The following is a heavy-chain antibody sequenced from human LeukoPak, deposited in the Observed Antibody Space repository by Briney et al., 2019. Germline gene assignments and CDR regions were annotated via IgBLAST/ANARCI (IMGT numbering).Heavy chain of an antibody. J-gene: IGHJ4*02. D-gene: IGHD4-23*01. CDR2: VSYDGSNK. V-gene: IGHV3-30*03. Sequence: GGSLRLSCAASGFTFSSYWMHWVRQAPGKGLEWVAVVSYDGSNKYYADSVKGRFTISRDNSENTLYLQMNSLRAEDTAVYYCARDLGYYGGPDYWGQGTLVTVSS. CDR3: ARDLGYYGGPDY. CDR1: GFTFSSYW.